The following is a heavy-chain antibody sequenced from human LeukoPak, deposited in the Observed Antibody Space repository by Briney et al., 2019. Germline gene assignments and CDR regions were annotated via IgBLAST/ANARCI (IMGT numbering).Heavy chain of an antibody. V-gene: IGHV4-34*01. D-gene: IGHD6-13*01. CDR2: INHSGST. J-gene: IGHJ4*02. CDR1: GGSFSGYY. CDR3: ARIGIAAAG. Sequence: PSETLSLTCAVYGGSFSGYYWSWIRQPPGKGLEWIGEINHSGSTNYNPSLKSRVTISVDTSKNQFSLKLSSVTAADTAVYYCARIGIAAAGWGQGTLVTVSS.